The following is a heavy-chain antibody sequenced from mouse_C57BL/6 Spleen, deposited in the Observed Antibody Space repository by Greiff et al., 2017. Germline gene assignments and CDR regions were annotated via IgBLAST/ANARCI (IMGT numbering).Heavy chain of an antibody. CDR2: IDPENGDT. J-gene: IGHJ2*01. D-gene: IGHD2-2*01. V-gene: IGHV14-4*01. Sequence: DVKLQESGAELVRPGASVKLSCTASGFNIKDDYMHWVKQRPEQGLEWIGWIDPENGDTEYASKFQGKATITADTSSNTAYLQLSSLTSEDTAVYYCTTSSTMVTTGGDYWGQGTTLTVSS. CDR3: TTSSTMVTTGGDY. CDR1: GFNIKDDY.